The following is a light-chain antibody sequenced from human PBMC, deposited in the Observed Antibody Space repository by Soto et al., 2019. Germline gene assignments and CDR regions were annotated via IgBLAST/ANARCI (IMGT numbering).Light chain of an antibody. Sequence: EIVMTQSPATLSVSPGERATLSCRASQSVSSNLAWYQQKPGQAPRLLFDGASTRATGIPVRFSASGSGTEFTLTISSLQSEDFAVYYCQQYNDWPRGYTFGQETKLEIK. CDR3: QQYNDWPRGYT. V-gene: IGKV3-15*01. J-gene: IGKJ2*01. CDR1: QSVSSN. CDR2: GAS.